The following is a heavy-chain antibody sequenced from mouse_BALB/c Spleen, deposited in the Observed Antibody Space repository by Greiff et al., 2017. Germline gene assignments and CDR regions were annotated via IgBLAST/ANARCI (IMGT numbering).Heavy chain of an antibody. CDR1: GFTFSSYA. J-gene: IGHJ2*01. V-gene: IGHV5-6-5*01. CDR2: ISSGGST. Sequence: EVKLMESGGGLVKPGGSLKLSCAASGFTFSSYAMSWVRQTPEKRLEWVASISSGGSTYYPDSVKGRFTISRDNARNILYLQMSSLRSEDTAMYYCARDYRYGYFDYWGQGTTLTVSS. CDR3: ARDYRYGYFDY. D-gene: IGHD2-14*01.